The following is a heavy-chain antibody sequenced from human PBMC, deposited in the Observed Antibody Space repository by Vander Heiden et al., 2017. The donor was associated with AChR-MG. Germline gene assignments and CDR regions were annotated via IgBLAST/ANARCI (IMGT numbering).Heavy chain of an antibody. V-gene: IGHV3-7*01. J-gene: IGHJ4*02. D-gene: IGHD3-3*01. CDR3: AGYDFWRGYYVDY. CDR2: IKQDGSEK. CDR1: GFTFSSYW. Sequence: EVQLVESGGGLVQPGGSLRLSCAASGFTFSSYWMSCVRQAQGKGLEWVANIKQDGSEKYYVDSVKGRFTISRDNAKKSLYLQMNSLRAEDTAVYYCAGYDFWRGYYVDYWGQGTLVTVSS.